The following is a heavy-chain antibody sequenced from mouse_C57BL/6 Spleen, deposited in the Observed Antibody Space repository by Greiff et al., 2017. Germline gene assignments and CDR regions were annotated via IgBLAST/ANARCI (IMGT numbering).Heavy chain of an antibody. V-gene: IGHV1-69*01. Sequence: QVQLQQPGAELVMPGASVKLSCKASGYTFTSYWMHWVKQRPGQGLEWIGEIDPSDSYTNYNQKFKGKSTLTVDKSSRTAYMQLSSLTSEDSAVYYCARGDDGYYTGFAYWGQGTLVTVSA. J-gene: IGHJ3*01. CDR3: ARGDDGYYTGFAY. CDR2: IDPSDSYT. D-gene: IGHD2-3*01. CDR1: GYTFTSYW.